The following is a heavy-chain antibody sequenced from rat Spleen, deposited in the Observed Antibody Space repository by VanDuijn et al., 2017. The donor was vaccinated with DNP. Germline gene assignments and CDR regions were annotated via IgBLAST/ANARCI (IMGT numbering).Heavy chain of an antibody. CDR3: IRWNSGHFDY. J-gene: IGHJ2*01. CDR1: GFSFSDYY. CDR2: IGSGGYAP. D-gene: IGHD4-3*01. V-gene: IGHV5-22*01. Sequence: EVQLVESGGGLVQPGRSLKLSCAASGFSFSDYYMAWVRQAPTKGLEWVAYIGSGGYAPYYGDSVKGRFTISGDNAKTTLYLQMNSLRSEDMATYYCIRWNSGHFDYWGQGVMVTVSS.